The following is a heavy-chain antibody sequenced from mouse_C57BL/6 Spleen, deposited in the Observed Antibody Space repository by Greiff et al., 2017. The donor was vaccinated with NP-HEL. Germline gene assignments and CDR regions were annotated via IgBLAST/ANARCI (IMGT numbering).Heavy chain of an antibody. D-gene: IGHD2-4*01. Sequence: VQLQQPGAELVMPGASVKLSCKASGYTFTSYWMHWVKQRPGQGLEWIGEIDPSDSYTNYNQKFKGKSTLTVDKSSSTAYMQLSSLTSEDSAAYYCARSSTMITPYAMDYWGQGTSVTVSS. J-gene: IGHJ4*01. CDR1: GYTFTSYW. V-gene: IGHV1-69*01. CDR2: IDPSDSYT. CDR3: ARSSTMITPYAMDY.